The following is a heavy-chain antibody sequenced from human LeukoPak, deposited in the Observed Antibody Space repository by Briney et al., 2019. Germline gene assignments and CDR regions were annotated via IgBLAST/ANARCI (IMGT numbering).Heavy chain of an antibody. CDR1: GYTLSGYY. CDR3: ARRGAAPGTGVYFDY. V-gene: IGHV1-2*02. CDR2: INPNNGGT. Sequence: GASVKVSCKASGYTLSGYYMNWVRQAPGQGLEWMGWINPNNGGTRYAQRFQGRVTMTRDTSINTAYMELSRLTSDDTAVYFCARRGAAPGTGVYFDYWGQGTLVTVSS. D-gene: IGHD6-13*01. J-gene: IGHJ4*02.